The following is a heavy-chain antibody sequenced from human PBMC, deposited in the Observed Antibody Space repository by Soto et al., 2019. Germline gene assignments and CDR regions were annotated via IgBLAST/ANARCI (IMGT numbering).Heavy chain of an antibody. CDR2: ISAYNRNT. CDR3: ARDKGSSGPYYFDY. CDR1: GYTFTNYG. D-gene: IGHD3-22*01. J-gene: IGHJ4*02. Sequence: ASVKVSCKASGYTFTNYGVSWVRQAPGQGLEWMGWISAYNRNTNYAQKLQGRVTMTTDTSTSTAYMELRSLRSDDTATYYCARDKGSSGPYYFDYWGQGTLVTVSS. V-gene: IGHV1-18*01.